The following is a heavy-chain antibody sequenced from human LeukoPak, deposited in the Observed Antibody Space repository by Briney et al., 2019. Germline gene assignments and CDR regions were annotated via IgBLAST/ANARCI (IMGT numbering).Heavy chain of an antibody. D-gene: IGHD2-2*01. J-gene: IGHJ4*02. CDR3: ARDPHCSSTNCPFDY. V-gene: IGHV4-34*01. Sequence: SETLSLTCAVFGRSFSGYYWSWIRQPPGKGLEWIGEINHSGSTSYNPSLTSRVTMSLAKSKHQFSLKLSSVTAADTAVYYCARDPHCSSTNCPFDYWGQGTLVIVSS. CDR2: INHSGST. CDR1: GRSFSGYY.